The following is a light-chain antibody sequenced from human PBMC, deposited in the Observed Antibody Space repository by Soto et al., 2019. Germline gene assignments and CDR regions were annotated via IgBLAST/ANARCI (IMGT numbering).Light chain of an antibody. CDR3: QQYNNWRWT. CDR2: GAS. CDR1: QSVSSN. V-gene: IGKV3-15*01. J-gene: IGKJ1*01. Sequence: EIVMTQSPATLSVSPGERATLSCRASQSVSSNLAWYQQKPGKAPRLLIYGASTRATGIPARFSGSGYGTEFTLTISSLQSEDFEVYYCQQYNNWRWTFGQGTKVEIK.